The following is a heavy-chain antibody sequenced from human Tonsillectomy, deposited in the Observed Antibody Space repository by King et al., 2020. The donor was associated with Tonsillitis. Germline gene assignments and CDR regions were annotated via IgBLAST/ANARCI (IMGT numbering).Heavy chain of an antibody. CDR2: IRFDGTNK. Sequence: VQLVESGGGVVQPGGSVRLSCAASGFTFRSYAMHWVRQAPGKGLEWVAFIRFDGTNKYYADSVKGRFTISRDTSQNTLYLQMNSLRTEETAVYFCEKDGSSCWDPMNYFDYWGQGTLVTVPS. D-gene: IGHD6-19*01. J-gene: IGHJ4*02. CDR1: GFTFRSYA. V-gene: IGHV3-30*02. CDR3: EKDGSSCWDPMNYFDY.